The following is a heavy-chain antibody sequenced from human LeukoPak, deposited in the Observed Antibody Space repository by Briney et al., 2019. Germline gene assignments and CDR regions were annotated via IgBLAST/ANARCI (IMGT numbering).Heavy chain of an antibody. D-gene: IGHD4-17*01. Sequence: PSETLSLTCTVSGGSISSSSYYWGWIRQPPGKGLEWIGSIYYSGSTYYNPSLKSRVTISVDTSKNQFSLKLSSVTAADTAVYYCARGSYLTVTVGYWGQGTLVTVSS. CDR3: ARGSYLTVTVGY. CDR2: IYYSGST. V-gene: IGHV4-39*07. J-gene: IGHJ4*02. CDR1: GGSISSSSYY.